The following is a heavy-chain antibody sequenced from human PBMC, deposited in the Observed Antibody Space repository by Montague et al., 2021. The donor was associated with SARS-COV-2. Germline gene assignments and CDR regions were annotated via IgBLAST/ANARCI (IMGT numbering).Heavy chain of an antibody. CDR2: IWYDGSDK. CDR1: GFTFGSSA. V-gene: IGHV3-33*01. Sequence: SLRLSCAASGFTFGSSAMHWVRQAPGRGLEWVAVIWYDGSDKYYADSVKGRFTISRDNSKNTVYLQMNSLRAEDTAVYYCARDPNSGYDLGGDYWGQGTMVTVSS. CDR3: ARDPNSGYDLGGDY. D-gene: IGHD5-12*01. J-gene: IGHJ4*02.